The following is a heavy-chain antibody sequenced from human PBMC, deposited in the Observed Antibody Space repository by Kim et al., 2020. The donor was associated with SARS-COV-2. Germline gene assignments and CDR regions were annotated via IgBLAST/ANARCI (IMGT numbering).Heavy chain of an antibody. CDR2: GDGYT. V-gene: IGHV1-3*01. CDR3: LGGYYFDY. D-gene: IGHD2-15*01. Sequence: GDGYTKYSGKFQGRVTFTRDTSASTAYMELSSLRSEDSAVFYCLGGYYFDYWGQGTLVTVSS. J-gene: IGHJ4*02.